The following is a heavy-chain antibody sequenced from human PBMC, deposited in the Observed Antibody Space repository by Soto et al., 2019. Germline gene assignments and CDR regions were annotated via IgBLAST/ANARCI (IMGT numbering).Heavy chain of an antibody. Sequence: LRLSCAASGFTVSSNYMIWVRQSPWKGLEWVSVIYSGGSTYYADSVKGRFTISRDNSKNTLYLQMNSLRAEDTAVYYCARGGTGYHSAYYYYGMDVWGQGTTVTVSS. CDR1: GFTVSSNY. CDR3: ARGGTGYHSAYYYYGMDV. CDR2: IYSGGST. V-gene: IGHV3-53*01. D-gene: IGHD3-9*01. J-gene: IGHJ6*02.